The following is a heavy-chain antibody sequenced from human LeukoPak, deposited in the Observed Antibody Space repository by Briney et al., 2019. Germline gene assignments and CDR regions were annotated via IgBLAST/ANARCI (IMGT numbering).Heavy chain of an antibody. CDR3: ARVVAGDYYMDV. Sequence: SVKVSCKASGYTFTSYAISWVRQAPGQGLEWMGGIIPIFGTANYAQKFQGRVTITTDESTSTAYMELSSLRSEDTAVYYCARVVAGDYYMDVWGKGTTVTVSS. D-gene: IGHD3-16*02. V-gene: IGHV1-69*05. CDR2: IIPIFGTA. J-gene: IGHJ6*03. CDR1: GYTFTSYA.